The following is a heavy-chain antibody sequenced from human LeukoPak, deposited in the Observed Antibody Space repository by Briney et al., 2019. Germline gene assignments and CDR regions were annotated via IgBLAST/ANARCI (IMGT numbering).Heavy chain of an antibody. D-gene: IGHD3-22*01. Sequence: SGRSLRLSCAASGFTFSSYWMHWVRQAPGKGLVWVSRINSDGSSTSYADSVKGRFTISRDNAKNTLYLQMNSLRAEDTAVYYCARASSYYYDSSGYVDYWGQGTLVTVSS. CDR3: ARASSYYYDSSGYVDY. CDR2: INSDGSST. CDR1: GFTFSSYW. J-gene: IGHJ4*02. V-gene: IGHV3-74*01.